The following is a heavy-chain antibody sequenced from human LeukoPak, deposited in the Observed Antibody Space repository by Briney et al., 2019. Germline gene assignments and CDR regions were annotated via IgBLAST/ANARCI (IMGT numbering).Heavy chain of an antibody. CDR2: ISGSGGST. J-gene: IGHJ4*02. CDR1: GFTFSSYA. CDR3: AKDRQWLVRGGTPIDY. V-gene: IGHV3-23*01. Sequence: GGSLRLSCAASGFTFSSYAMSWVRQAPGKGLEWVSAISGSGGSTYYADSVKGRFTISRDNSKNTLYLQMNSLRAEDTAVYYCAKDRQWLVRGGTPIDYWGQGTLVTVSS. D-gene: IGHD6-19*01.